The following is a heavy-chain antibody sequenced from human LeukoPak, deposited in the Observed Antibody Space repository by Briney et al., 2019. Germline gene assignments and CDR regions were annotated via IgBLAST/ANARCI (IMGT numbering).Heavy chain of an antibody. CDR1: GFTVSSNY. CDR2: IYSAGTT. Sequence: GGSLRLSCAASGFTVSSNYMSWVRQAPGKGLEWVSIIYSAGTTYYADSVKGRFTISRDNSKNTLYLQMNSLRAEDTAVYYCAKDTRSSWYCATACGRASFDIWGQGTMVTVSS. V-gene: IGHV3-53*01. J-gene: IGHJ3*02. CDR3: AKDTRSSWYCATACGRASFDI. D-gene: IGHD6-13*01.